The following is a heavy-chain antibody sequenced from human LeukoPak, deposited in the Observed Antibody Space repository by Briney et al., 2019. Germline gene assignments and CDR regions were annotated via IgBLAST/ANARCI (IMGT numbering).Heavy chain of an antibody. CDR1: VGTFSSYA. V-gene: IGHV1-69*13. J-gene: IGHJ6*03. D-gene: IGHD4-17*01. Sequence: GASVKVSCKASVGTFSSYAISWVRQAPGQGLEWMGGIIPIFGTANYARKFQGRVTITADESTSTAYMELSSLRSEDTAVYYCARGGWGYGDYDLGSVYYYYMDVWGKGTTVTISS. CDR2: IIPIFGTA. CDR3: ARGGWGYGDYDLGSVYYYYMDV.